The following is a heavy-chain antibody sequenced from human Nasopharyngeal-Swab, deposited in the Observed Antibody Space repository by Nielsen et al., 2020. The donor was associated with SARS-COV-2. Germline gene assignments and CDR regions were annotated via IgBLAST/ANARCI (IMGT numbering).Heavy chain of an antibody. CDR3: AKYNWNDESLDYFDY. Sequence: GESLKISCAASGFTFSNAWMSWVRQAPGKGLEWVSAISGSGGSTYYADSVKGRFTISRDNSKNTLYLQMNSLRAEDTAVYYCAKYNWNDESLDYFDYWGQGTLVTVSS. J-gene: IGHJ4*02. CDR2: ISGSGGST. CDR1: GFTFSNAW. V-gene: IGHV3-23*01. D-gene: IGHD1-1*01.